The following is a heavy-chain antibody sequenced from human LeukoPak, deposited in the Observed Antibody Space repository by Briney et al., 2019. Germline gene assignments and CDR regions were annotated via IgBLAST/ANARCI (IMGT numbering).Heavy chain of an antibody. V-gene: IGHV1-2*02. CDR1: GYTFTGYY. Sequence: ASVKVSCKASGYTFTGYYMHWVRQAPGQGLEWMGWINPNSGGTNYAQKFQGGVTMTRDTSISTAYMELSRLRSDDTAVYYCASGCYYDSSGYGQLDYWGQGTLVTVSS. CDR2: INPNSGGT. J-gene: IGHJ4*02. D-gene: IGHD3-22*01. CDR3: ASGCYYDSSGYGQLDY.